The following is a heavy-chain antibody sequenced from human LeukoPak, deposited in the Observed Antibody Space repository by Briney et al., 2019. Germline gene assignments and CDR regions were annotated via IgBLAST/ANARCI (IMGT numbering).Heavy chain of an antibody. V-gene: IGHV1-2*02. CDR2: INPNSGGT. Sequence: ASVTVSCKASGYTFTGYYMHWVRQAPGQGLEWMGWINPNSGGTNYAQKFQGRVTMTRDTSISTAYMELSRLRSDDTAVYYCARVFHGFGELSEYYFDYWGQGTLVTVSS. D-gene: IGHD3-10*01. CDR3: ARVFHGFGELSEYYFDY. CDR1: GYTFTGYY. J-gene: IGHJ4*02.